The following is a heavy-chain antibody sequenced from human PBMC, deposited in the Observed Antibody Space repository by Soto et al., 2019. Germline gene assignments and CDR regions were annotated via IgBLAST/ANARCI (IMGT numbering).Heavy chain of an antibody. D-gene: IGHD3-10*01. Sequence: QVQLQESGPGLVKPSQTLSLTCTVSGGSISSGDYYWSWIRQPPGKGLEWIGYIYYSGSTYYNPSLKSRVTISIDTSKNQFSLKLSSVTAEDTAFYYCAKLEHNSGGILEYWGQGTLVTVSS. CDR3: AKLEHNSGGILEY. CDR1: GGSISSGDYY. V-gene: IGHV4-30-4*01. CDR2: IYYSGST. J-gene: IGHJ4*02.